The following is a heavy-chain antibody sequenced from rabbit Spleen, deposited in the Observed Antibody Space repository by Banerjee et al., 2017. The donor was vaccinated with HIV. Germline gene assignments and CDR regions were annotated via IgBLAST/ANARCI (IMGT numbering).Heavy chain of an antibody. CDR2: IDPVFGVT. D-gene: IGHD1-1*01. V-gene: IGHV1S40*01. Sequence: QSLEESGGDLVKPGASLTLTCTASKFSFSSSYYMNWVRQAPGKGLEWIGYIDPVFGVTCYATWVSGRFTITSPNAQNTLYLQLNSLTAADTAPYFCARDTSSSFSSYGMDLWGPGTLVTVS. J-gene: IGHJ6*01. CDR1: KFSFSSSYY. CDR3: ARDTSSSFSSYGMDL.